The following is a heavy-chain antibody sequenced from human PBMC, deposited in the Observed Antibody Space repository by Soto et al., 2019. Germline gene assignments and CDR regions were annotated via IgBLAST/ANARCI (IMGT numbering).Heavy chain of an antibody. CDR3: ARQQLLPFYYALDV. CDR1: GGSISGYY. V-gene: IGHV4-59*07. D-gene: IGHD6-13*01. J-gene: IGHJ6*02. Sequence: QVQLQESGPGLAKPSDTLSLTCTVSGGSISGYYWSWIRQSPGKGLEYIGYIYYRGSTNYNPSLKSRVTMSVDTSRNQFSLKVNSVTAADTAVYYCARQQLLPFYYALDVWGQGTTVTVSS. CDR2: IYYRGST.